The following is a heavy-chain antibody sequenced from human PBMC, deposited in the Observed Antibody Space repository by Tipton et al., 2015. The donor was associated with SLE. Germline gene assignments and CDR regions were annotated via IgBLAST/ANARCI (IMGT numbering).Heavy chain of an antibody. Sequence: SLRLSCAASGFTFSTYGMHWVRQAPGKGLEWVSVINDSGGSTYYADSVKGRFTISKDNSKNTLYLQMSSLRAEDTAVYYCASTKTYNDFWSGTYDFDYWGQGTLVTVFS. CDR1: GFTFSTYG. D-gene: IGHD3-3*01. CDR3: ASTKTYNDFWSGTYDFDY. CDR2: INDSGGST. V-gene: IGHV3-23*01. J-gene: IGHJ4*02.